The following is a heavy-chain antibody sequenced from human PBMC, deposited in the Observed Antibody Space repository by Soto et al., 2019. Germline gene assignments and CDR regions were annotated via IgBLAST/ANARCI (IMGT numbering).Heavy chain of an antibody. J-gene: IGHJ4*02. CDR2: IIPIFGTA. V-gene: IGHV1-69*12. CDR1: GGTFSSYA. D-gene: IGHD2-2*01. CDR3: TSALVPAADGELWYGEQFDY. Sequence: QVQLVQSGAEVKKPGSSVKVSCKASGGTFSSYAISWVRQAPGQGLEWMGGIIPIFGTANYAQKFQGRVTITADESTSTAYTELSRLRSEDTSVYYCTSALVPAADGELWYGEQFDYWGQGTLVTVSS.